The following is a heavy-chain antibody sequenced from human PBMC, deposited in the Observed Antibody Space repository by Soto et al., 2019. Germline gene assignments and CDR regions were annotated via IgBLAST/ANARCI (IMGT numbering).Heavy chain of an antibody. CDR3: ARHLSVEAFDI. Sequence: GESLNISCKGSGYGFTRYTIIPVSQMPGKGLEWMGRIDTSDSYTNYSPSFQRHVTISADKSNSTAYLQWSSLKASDTGMYYCARHLSVEAFDIWRQGTMVPVSS. CDR1: GYGFTRYT. J-gene: IGHJ3*02. V-gene: IGHV5-10-1*01. CDR2: IDTSDSYT. D-gene: IGHD2-15*01.